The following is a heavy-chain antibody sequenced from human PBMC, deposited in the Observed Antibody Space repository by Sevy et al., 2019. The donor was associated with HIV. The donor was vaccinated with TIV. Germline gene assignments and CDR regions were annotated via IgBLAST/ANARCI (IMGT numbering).Heavy chain of an antibody. Sequence: SETLSLTCTVSGGSISSSSYYWGWIRQPPGKGLEWIGSIYYNGSTYYNPSLKSRVTISVDTSKNQFSLKLSSVTAADTAVYYCARILTIFGVVIIKGDYYFDYWGQGTLVTVSS. CDR2: IYYNGST. J-gene: IGHJ4*02. CDR3: ARILTIFGVVIIKGDYYFDY. D-gene: IGHD3-3*01. V-gene: IGHV4-39*01. CDR1: GGSISSSSYY.